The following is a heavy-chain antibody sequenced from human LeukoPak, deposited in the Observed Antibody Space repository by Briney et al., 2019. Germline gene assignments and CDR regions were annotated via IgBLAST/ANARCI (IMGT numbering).Heavy chain of an antibody. J-gene: IGHJ3*02. D-gene: IGHD5-18*01. CDR2: IYYSGST. V-gene: IGHV4-59*01. CDR1: GGSISSYY. CDR3: ARGTGNSYGRGDAFDI. Sequence: SETLSLTCTVSGGSISSYYWSWIRQPPGKGLEWIGYIYYSGSTNYNPSLKSRVTISVDTSKNQFSLKLSSVTAADTAVYYCARGTGNSYGRGDAFDIWGQGTMVTVSS.